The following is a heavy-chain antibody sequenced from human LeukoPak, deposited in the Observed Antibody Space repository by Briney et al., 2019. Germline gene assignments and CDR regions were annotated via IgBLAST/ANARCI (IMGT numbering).Heavy chain of an antibody. CDR1: GGTFSSYA. D-gene: IGHD2-21*02. Sequence: GASVKVSCKASGGTFSSYAISWVRQAPGQGLEWMGGIIPIFGTANYAQKFQGRVTITADESTSTAYMELSSLRSEDTAVYYCARDREHYCGGDCSDAFDIWGQGTMVTVSS. J-gene: IGHJ3*02. V-gene: IGHV1-69*13. CDR3: ARDREHYCGGDCSDAFDI. CDR2: IIPIFGTA.